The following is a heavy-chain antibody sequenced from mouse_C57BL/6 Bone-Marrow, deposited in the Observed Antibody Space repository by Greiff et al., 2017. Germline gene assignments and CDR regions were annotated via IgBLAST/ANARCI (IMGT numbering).Heavy chain of an antibody. CDR2: IDPSDSYT. Sequence: QVQLQQPGAELVMPGASVKLSCKASGYTFTSYWMHWVKQRPGQGLEWIGEIDPSDSYTNYNQKFKGKSTLTVDKSSSTAYMQLSSLKSEDSAVYYCAREGNWEVGFDYWGQGTTLTVSS. D-gene: IGHD4-1*01. V-gene: IGHV1-69*01. CDR3: AREGNWEVGFDY. J-gene: IGHJ2*01. CDR1: GYTFTSYW.